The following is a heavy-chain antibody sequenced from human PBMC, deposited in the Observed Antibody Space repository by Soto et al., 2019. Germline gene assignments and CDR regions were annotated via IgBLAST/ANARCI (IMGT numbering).Heavy chain of an antibody. D-gene: IGHD4-17*01. CDR3: ARAHYGDYGYGMDV. V-gene: IGHV4-30-2*01. J-gene: IGHJ6*02. CDR1: GGSISSGGYS. Sequence: QLQLQESGSGLVKPSQTLSLTCAVSGGSISSGGYSWSWIRQPPGKGLEWIGYIYHSGSTYYIPSLKSRVTISVDRSKNQFSLKLSSVTAADTGVNYCARAHYGDYGYGMDVWGQGTTVTVSS. CDR2: IYHSGST.